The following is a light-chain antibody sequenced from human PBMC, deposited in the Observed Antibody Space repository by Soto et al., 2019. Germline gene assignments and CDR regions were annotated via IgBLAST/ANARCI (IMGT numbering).Light chain of an antibody. J-gene: IGLJ1*01. CDR2: DVS. V-gene: IGLV2-14*03. CDR3: SSYTTSXTRQIV. Sequence: QSVLTQPASVSGSPGQSITISCTGTSSDVGGYNYVSWYQHHPGKAPKLIIYDVSNRPSGVSNRFSGSKSGNTASLTISGLQPEDEADYYCSSYTTSXTRQIVFGAGTKV. CDR1: SSDVGGYNY.